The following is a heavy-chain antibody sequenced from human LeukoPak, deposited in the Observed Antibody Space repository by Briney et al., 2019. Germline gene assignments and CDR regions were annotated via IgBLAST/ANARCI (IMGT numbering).Heavy chain of an antibody. Sequence: GGSLRLSCAASGFTFSSYAMSWVRQAPGKGLEWVSAISGSGGSTYYADSVKGRFTISRDNSKNTLYLQVNSLRAEDTAVYYCAKDQGGYENNFDYWGQGTLVTVSS. J-gene: IGHJ4*02. CDR1: GFTFSSYA. V-gene: IGHV3-23*01. D-gene: IGHD5-12*01. CDR3: AKDQGGYENNFDY. CDR2: ISGSGGST.